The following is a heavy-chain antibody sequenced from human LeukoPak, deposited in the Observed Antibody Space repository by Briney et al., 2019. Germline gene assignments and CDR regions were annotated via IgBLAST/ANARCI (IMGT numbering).Heavy chain of an antibody. D-gene: IGHD6-6*01. J-gene: IGHJ4*02. CDR2: INPNSGGT. Sequence: ASVKVSCKASGYTFTGYYMHWVRQAPGQGLEWMGWINPNSGGTNYAQKFQGRVTMTRDTSISTAYMELSRLRSDDTAAYYCARAVRIAARPGAVGYWGQGTLVTVSS. V-gene: IGHV1-2*02. CDR1: GYTFTGYY. CDR3: ARAVRIAARPGAVGY.